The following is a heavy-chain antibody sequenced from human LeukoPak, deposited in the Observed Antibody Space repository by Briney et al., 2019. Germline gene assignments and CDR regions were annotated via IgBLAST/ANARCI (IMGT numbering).Heavy chain of an antibody. D-gene: IGHD5-18*01. CDR3: ARLSEEPLRGYSYGYIDY. Sequence: SETLSLTCAVYGGSFSGYYWSWIRQPPGKGLEWIGEINHSGSTNYNPSLKSRVTISVDTSKNQFSLKLSSVTAADTAVYYCARLSEEPLRGYSYGYIDYWGQGTLVTVSS. V-gene: IGHV4-34*01. J-gene: IGHJ4*02. CDR1: GGSFSGYY. CDR2: INHSGST.